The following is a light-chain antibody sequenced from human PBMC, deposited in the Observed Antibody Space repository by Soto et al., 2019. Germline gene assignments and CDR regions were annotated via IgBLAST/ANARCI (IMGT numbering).Light chain of an antibody. CDR1: NIGSKS. CDR2: DDS. Sequence: VLTQPPSVSVAPGQTARITCGGNNIGSKSVHWYQQKPGQAPVLVVYDDSDRPSGITERFSGSNSGNTATLTISRVEAGDEADYYCRVWDSSSDLVVFGGGTKLTVL. J-gene: IGLJ2*01. CDR3: RVWDSSSDLVV. V-gene: IGLV3-21*02.